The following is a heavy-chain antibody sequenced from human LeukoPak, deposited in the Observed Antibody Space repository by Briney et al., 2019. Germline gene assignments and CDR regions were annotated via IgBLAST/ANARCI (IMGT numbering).Heavy chain of an antibody. V-gene: IGHV4-4*07. D-gene: IGHD3-22*01. CDR1: GGSISSYY. CDR2: IYTSGST. Sequence: SETLSLTCTVSGGSISSYYWSWIRQPAGKGLEWIGRIYTSGSTNYNPSLKSRVTMSVDTSKNQFSLKLSSVTAADTTVYYCAREGSNDSSGYYPLFFDYWGQGTLVTVSS. J-gene: IGHJ4*02. CDR3: AREGSNDSSGYYPLFFDY.